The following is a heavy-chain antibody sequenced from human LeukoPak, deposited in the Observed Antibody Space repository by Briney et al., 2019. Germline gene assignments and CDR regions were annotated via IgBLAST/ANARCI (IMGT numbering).Heavy chain of an antibody. J-gene: IGHJ6*04. V-gene: IGHV3-53*01. D-gene: IGHD6-19*01. Sequence: PGASLRLSCAASGFTFSSNYMSWVRQAPGQGLEWVSVIYSGGSTSYSAHVKGRFTISRDNSKNTLYLQMNSLRAEDKAVYYCARDRGIAVAGPGSDAYYYYGMDVWGKGTTVTASS. CDR1: GFTFSSNY. CDR3: ARDRGIAVAGPGSDAYYYYGMDV. CDR2: IYSGGST.